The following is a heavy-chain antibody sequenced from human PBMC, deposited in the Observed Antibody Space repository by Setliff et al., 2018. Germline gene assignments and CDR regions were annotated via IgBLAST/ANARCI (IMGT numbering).Heavy chain of an antibody. Sequence: GGSLRLSCAASGFTFSSYSMNWVRQAPGKGLEWVSSISSSSSYIYYADSVKGRFTISRDNAKNSLYLQMNSLRAEDTAVYYCARGSIAAAGTDLDYWGQGTMVTVSS. CDR3: ARGSIAAAGTDLDY. D-gene: IGHD6-13*01. CDR2: ISSSSSYI. CDR1: GFTFSSYS. V-gene: IGHV3-21*01. J-gene: IGHJ4*03.